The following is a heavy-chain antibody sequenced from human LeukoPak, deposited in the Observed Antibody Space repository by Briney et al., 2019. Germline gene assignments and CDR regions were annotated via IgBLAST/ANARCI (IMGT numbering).Heavy chain of an antibody. D-gene: IGHD4-17*01. Sequence: GESLKISCKGSGYSFTSYWIGWVRQKPGKGLEWMGIIYPGDSDTRYSPSFQGQVTISADKSISTAYLQWSSLKASDTAMYYCARRKVTTGDWFDPWGQGTLVTVSS. J-gene: IGHJ5*02. CDR1: GYSFTSYW. V-gene: IGHV5-51*01. CDR3: ARRKVTTGDWFDP. CDR2: IYPGDSDT.